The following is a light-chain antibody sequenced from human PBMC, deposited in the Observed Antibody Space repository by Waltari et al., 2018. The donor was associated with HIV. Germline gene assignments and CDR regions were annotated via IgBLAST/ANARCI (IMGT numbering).Light chain of an antibody. V-gene: IGKV4-1*01. CDR2: WAS. Sequence: DIVMTQSTDSLPVSLGERATINCTSSRSILYSSDNRNYLAWYQQKPRQPPRLLISWASTRESGVPDRFSGSGSGTDFALTISRLQAEDVAVYHCQQYLRSPPTFGGGTKVEIK. CDR3: QQYLRSPPT. CDR1: RSILYSSDNRNY. J-gene: IGKJ4*01.